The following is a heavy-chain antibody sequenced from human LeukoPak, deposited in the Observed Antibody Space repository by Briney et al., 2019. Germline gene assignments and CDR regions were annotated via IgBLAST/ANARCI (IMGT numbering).Heavy chain of an antibody. CDR1: GGSISSSSFC. J-gene: IGHJ4*02. Sequence: SETLSLTCTVSGGSISSSSFCWGWIRQPPGQGLEWIGSIYNSGSTYYNASLKSRVTISRDTSKNQFSLKLSSVTAADTAVYYCARQDDGDLRFDYWGQGTLVTVSS. CDR3: ARQDDGDLRFDY. D-gene: IGHD1-1*01. CDR2: IYNSGST. V-gene: IGHV4-39*01.